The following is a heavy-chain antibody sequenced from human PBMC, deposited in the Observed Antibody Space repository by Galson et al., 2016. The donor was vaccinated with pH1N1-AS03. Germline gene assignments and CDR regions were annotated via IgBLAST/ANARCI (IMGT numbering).Heavy chain of an antibody. J-gene: IGHJ4*02. CDR1: GYIFSNYG. CDR3: ARDPPQGSVVLVATTPRFDY. V-gene: IGHV1-18*01. CDR2: ISGYTGNT. Sequence: QSGAEVKKPGASVKVSCKTSGYIFSNYGITWVRQAPGQGLEWMGWISGYTGNTYYGQKVEGRVTMTTDTSTGTAYMELRYLRSDDTAVYYCARDPPQGSVVLVATTPRFDYWGQGTLVTVSS. D-gene: IGHD2-15*01.